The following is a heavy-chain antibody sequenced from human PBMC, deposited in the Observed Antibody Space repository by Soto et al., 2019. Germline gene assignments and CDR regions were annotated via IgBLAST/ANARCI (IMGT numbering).Heavy chain of an antibody. J-gene: IGHJ6*02. CDR1: GITFSDYY. Sequence: QVQLVESGGGLVKPGGSLRLSCAASGITFSDYYMSWIRQAPGKGLEWVSYISSSGHYTEHADSVRARFTTSRDNARNSLYLQMNSLRVEDTAVYYWARELDGMDVWGQGTTVTVSS. CDR3: ARELDGMDV. V-gene: IGHV3-11*05. CDR2: ISSSGHYT.